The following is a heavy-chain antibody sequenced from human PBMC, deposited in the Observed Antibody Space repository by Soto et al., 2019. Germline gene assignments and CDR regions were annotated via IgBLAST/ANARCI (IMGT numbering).Heavy chain of an antibody. Sequence: PGGSLRLSCEGSGFTFSSFAMGWVRQAPGKGLEWLSSVSADGVSSFSADSVRGRFRVSRDNSKNTLFLQMRFLRVEDTAVYYCAKTRQAPVGTHFFDLWGQGTQVTASS. V-gene: IGHV3-23*01. J-gene: IGHJ4*02. CDR2: VSADGVSS. CDR3: AKTRQAPVGTHFFDL. CDR1: GFTFSSFA.